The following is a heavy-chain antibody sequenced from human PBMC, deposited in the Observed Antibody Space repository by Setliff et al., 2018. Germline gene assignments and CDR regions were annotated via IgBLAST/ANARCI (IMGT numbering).Heavy chain of an antibody. J-gene: IGHJ5*02. D-gene: IGHD2-15*01. V-gene: IGHV1-18*01. Sequence: ASVKVSCKTSGYTFRSYGVSWVRQAPGQGLEWMGWISAYSGDTIYAQNYQGRVTMTTDTSTSTANMELRGLRSDDTAVYYCAKDRVEVVVAAPQARFDPWGQGTLVTVSS. CDR3: AKDRVEVVVAAPQARFDP. CDR2: ISAYSGDT. CDR1: GYTFRSYG.